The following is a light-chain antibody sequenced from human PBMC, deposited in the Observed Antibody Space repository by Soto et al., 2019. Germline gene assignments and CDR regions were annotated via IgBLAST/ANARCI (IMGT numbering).Light chain of an antibody. CDR3: QQYNNWPWT. J-gene: IGKJ1*01. Sequence: EIVMTQSPATLSVSRGERGTLSCRASQSVSSNLAWYQQKPGQAPRLLIYGASTRATGIPARFSGSRSGTEFTLTISSLQSEAFAVYYCQQYNNWPWTFGQGTKVEIK. V-gene: IGKV3-15*01. CDR1: QSVSSN. CDR2: GAS.